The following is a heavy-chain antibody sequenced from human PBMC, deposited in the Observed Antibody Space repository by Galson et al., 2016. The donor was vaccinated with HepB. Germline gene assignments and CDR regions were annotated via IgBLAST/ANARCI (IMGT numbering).Heavy chain of an antibody. D-gene: IGHD3-3*01. CDR1: GFSLTTSGVG. Sequence: PALVKPTQTLTLTCTFSGFSLTTSGVGVGWIRQPPGKALEWLALIYWDDDKRYSPFLKSRLTVTKDTSKDQVVLTMTNIDPVDTATYYCAHLHSDFWSYFYIAGRFFFDYWGQGTLVTVSS. V-gene: IGHV2-5*02. CDR3: AHLHSDFWSYFYIAGRFFFDY. J-gene: IGHJ4*02. CDR2: IYWDDDK.